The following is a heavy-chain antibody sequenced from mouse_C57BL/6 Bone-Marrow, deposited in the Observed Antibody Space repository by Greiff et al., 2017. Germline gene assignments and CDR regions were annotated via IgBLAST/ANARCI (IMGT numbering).Heavy chain of an antibody. D-gene: IGHD2-3*01. Sequence: VQLKQSGPVLVKPGASVKMSCKASGYTFTDYYMNWVKQSHGKSLEWIGVINPYNGGTSYNQKFKGKDTLTVDKSSSTAYMELNSLTSEDSAVYYCARWLLLFDYWGQGTTLTVSS. J-gene: IGHJ2*01. CDR2: INPYNGGT. CDR1: GYTFTDYY. CDR3: ARWLLLFDY. V-gene: IGHV1-19*01.